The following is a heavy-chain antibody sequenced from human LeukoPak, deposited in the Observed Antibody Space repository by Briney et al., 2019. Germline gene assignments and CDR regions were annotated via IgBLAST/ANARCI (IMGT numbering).Heavy chain of an antibody. CDR1: GYTFTSYY. CDR3: ARDNSSSSCFDY. D-gene: IGHD6-6*01. CDR2: INPSGGST. J-gene: IGHJ4*02. Sequence: ASVKVSCKASGYTFTSYYMHWVRQAPGQGLEWMGIINPSGGSTSYAQKFQGRVTMTRDTSISTAYMELSRLRSDDTAVYYCARDNSSSSCFDYWGQGTLVTVSS. V-gene: IGHV1-46*01.